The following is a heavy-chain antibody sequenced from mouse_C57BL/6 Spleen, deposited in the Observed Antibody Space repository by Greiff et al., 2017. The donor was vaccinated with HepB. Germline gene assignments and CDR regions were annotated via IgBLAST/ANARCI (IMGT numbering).Heavy chain of an antibody. V-gene: IGHV1-85*01. CDR3: ARSTTGVATGYFDV. CDR1: GYTFTSYD. CDR2: IYPRDGST. D-gene: IGHD1-1*01. J-gene: IGHJ1*03. Sequence: QVQLKESGPELVKPGASVKLSCKASGYTFTSYDINWVKQRPGQGLEWIGWIYPRDGSTKYNEKFKGKATLTVDTSSSTAYMELHSLTSGDSAVYFCARSTTGVATGYFDVWGTGTTFTVSS.